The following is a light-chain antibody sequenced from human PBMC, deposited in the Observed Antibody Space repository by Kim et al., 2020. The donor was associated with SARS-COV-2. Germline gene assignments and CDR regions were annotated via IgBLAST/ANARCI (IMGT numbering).Light chain of an antibody. CDR2: YDA. V-gene: IGLV3-21*04. J-gene: IGLJ2*01. CDR1: NLEVRS. CDR3: QVWDSSTEHIV. Sequence: PGKTARMNGAGANLEVRSEIGCQQRPNQAPVLVIYYDADRTSGFPVRVSGSNSGTTATLTISGVEAEDEADYYCQVWDSSTEHIVFGGGTKLTVL.